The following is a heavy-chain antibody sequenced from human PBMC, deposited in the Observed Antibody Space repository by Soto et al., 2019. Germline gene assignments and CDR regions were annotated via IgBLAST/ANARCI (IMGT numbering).Heavy chain of an antibody. J-gene: IGHJ6*02. D-gene: IGHD3-3*01. V-gene: IGHV3-15*01. CDR1: GITFSNAW. CDR2: IKSKTHGGTT. Sequence: PGGSLRLSCAASGITFSNAWMSWVRQVPGKGLEWVGRIKSKTHGGTTDYAAPVKGRFTISRDDSKNTLHLQMNSLKTEDTAVYYCSTDSRFLEWSSYYYGMDVWGPGTTVTVS. CDR3: STDSRFLEWSSYYYGMDV.